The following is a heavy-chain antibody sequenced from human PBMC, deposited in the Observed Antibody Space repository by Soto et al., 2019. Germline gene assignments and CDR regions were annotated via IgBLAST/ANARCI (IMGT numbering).Heavy chain of an antibody. D-gene: IGHD1-1*01. Sequence: ASVKVSCKASGYTFTSYAMHWVRQAPGQRLEWMGWINPNNGATHYGLSFQGRVTMTRDTSISTAYTELSSLRSDDTAVYYCASHDPGARFDPWGQGTLVTVSS. CDR3: ASHDPGARFDP. V-gene: IGHV1-2*02. J-gene: IGHJ5*02. CDR1: GYTFTSYA. CDR2: INPNNGAT.